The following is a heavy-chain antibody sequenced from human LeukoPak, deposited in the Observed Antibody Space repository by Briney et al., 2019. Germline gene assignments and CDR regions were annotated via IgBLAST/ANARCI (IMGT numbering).Heavy chain of an antibody. CDR2: INHSGST. CDR3: ARGPKLYGSGSYGLWYNWFDP. Sequence: SETLSLTCAVYGGSFSGYYWSWIRQPPGKGLEWIGEINHSGSTNYNPSLKSRVTISVDTSKNQFSLKLSSVTAADTAVYYCARGPKLYGSGSYGLWYNWFDPRGQGTLVTVSS. D-gene: IGHD3-10*01. J-gene: IGHJ5*02. CDR1: GGSFSGYY. V-gene: IGHV4-34*01.